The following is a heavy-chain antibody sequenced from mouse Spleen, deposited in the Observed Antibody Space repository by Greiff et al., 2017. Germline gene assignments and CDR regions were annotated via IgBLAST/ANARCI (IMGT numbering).Heavy chain of an antibody. CDR2: ISSGGGNT. J-gene: IGHJ2*01. CDR3: ARHGKTMITHFDY. D-gene: IGHD2-4*01. Sequence: EVHLVESGGGLVKLGGSLKLSCAASGFTFSSYAMSWVRQTPEKRLEWVATISSGGGNTYYPDSVKGRFTISRDNAKNTLYLQMSSLKSEDTAMYYCARHGKTMITHFDYWGQGTTLTVSS. CDR1: GFTFSSYA. V-gene: IGHV5-9-3*01.